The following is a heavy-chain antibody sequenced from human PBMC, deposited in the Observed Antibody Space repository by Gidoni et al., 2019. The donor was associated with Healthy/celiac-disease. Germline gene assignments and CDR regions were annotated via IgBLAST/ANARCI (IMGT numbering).Heavy chain of an antibody. V-gene: IGHV3-7*01. CDR3: ARDRYSSGWYTWN. D-gene: IGHD6-19*01. Sequence: EVQLVESGGGLVQRGGSLRLSCAASGFTFSSYWMSWVRQAPGKGLEWVANIKQDGSEKYYVDSVKGRFTISRDNAKNSLYLQMNSLRAEDTAVYYCARDRYSSGWYTWNWGQGTLVTVSS. J-gene: IGHJ4*02. CDR1: GFTFSSYW. CDR2: IKQDGSEK.